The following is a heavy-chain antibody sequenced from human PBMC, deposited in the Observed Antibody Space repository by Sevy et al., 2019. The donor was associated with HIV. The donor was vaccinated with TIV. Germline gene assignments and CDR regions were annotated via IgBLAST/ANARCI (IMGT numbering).Heavy chain of an antibody. CDR1: GFTFSSYS. Sequence: GGSLRLSCAASGFTFSSYSMNWVRQAPGKGLEWVSYISSSSSTIYYAASVKGRFTISRDNAKNSLYLQMNSLRDEDTAVCYCAKQSGYSGYDSIVVVVAATPRFDYWGQGTLVTVSS. J-gene: IGHJ4*02. CDR2: ISSSSSTI. D-gene: IGHD2-15*01. CDR3: AKQSGYSGYDSIVVVVAATPRFDY. V-gene: IGHV3-48*02.